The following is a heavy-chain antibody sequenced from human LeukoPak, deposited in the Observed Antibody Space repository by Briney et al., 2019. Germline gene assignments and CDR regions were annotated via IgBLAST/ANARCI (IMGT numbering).Heavy chain of an antibody. J-gene: IGHJ4*02. CDR1: GGSISSYY. CDR2: IYYSGST. CDR3: ARDLGYGDPFDY. V-gene: IGHV4-59*01. D-gene: IGHD4-17*01. Sequence: SETLSLTCTISGGSISSYYWNWIRQPPGKGLEWIGYIYYSGSTNYNPSLKSRATISVNTSKNQFSLKLSSVTAADTAVYYCARDLGYGDPFDYWGQGTLVTVSS.